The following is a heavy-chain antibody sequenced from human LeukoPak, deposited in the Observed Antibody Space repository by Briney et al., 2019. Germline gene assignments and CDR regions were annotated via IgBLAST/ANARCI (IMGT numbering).Heavy chain of an antibody. CDR3: ARERRPRGWFDP. Sequence: ASVKVSCKASGYTFTSYYMHWVRQAPGQGLEWMGLINPSGGSTSYAQKFQGRVTMTRDTSTSTVYMELSSLRSEDTAVYYCARERRPRGWFDPWGQGTLVTVSS. CDR2: INPSGGST. CDR1: GYTFTSYY. J-gene: IGHJ5*02. D-gene: IGHD3-10*01. V-gene: IGHV1-46*01.